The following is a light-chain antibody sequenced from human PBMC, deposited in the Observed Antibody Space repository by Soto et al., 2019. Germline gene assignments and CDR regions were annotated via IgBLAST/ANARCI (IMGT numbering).Light chain of an antibody. CDR3: QQSYSTPLT. CDR1: QSISNY. J-gene: IGKJ4*01. Sequence: DIQMTQPPSSLSASVGDRVTITCRASQSISNYLNWYLQRPGKAPKLLIYAASSLQSGVPSRFSGGGSGTDFTLSINNLQPDDFATYYCQQSYSTPLTFGGGTKVEIK. CDR2: AAS. V-gene: IGKV1-39*01.